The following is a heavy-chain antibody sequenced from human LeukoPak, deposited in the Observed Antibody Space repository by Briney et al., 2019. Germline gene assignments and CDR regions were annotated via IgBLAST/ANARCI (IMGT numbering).Heavy chain of an antibody. CDR2: ISGSGGST. Sequence: GGSLRLSCAAAGFTFSSYAMSWVRQAPGKGLEWVSAISGSGGSTYYADSVKGRFTISRDNSKNTLYLQMNSLRAEDTAVYYCARRFPAAAGTAAVDYWGQGTLVTVSS. CDR1: GFTFSSYA. V-gene: IGHV3-23*01. D-gene: IGHD6-13*01. CDR3: ARRFPAAAGTAAVDY. J-gene: IGHJ4*02.